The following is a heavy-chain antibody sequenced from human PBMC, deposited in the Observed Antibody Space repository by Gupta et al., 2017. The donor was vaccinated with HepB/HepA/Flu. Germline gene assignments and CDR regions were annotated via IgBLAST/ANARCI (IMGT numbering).Heavy chain of an antibody. J-gene: IGHJ4*02. CDR3: ARGPDSSYYYDTNGYPYYFDY. CDR1: GGTFTTYA. V-gene: IGHV1-69*01. Sequence: QVQLVQSGAEVKKPGSSLKVSCKASGGTFTTYAINWVRQTPGQGLEWMGGIIPLFGTTTYAQDFQGRVTITADESTNTAYMELSSLRSEDTAVYYCARGPDSSYYYDTNGYPYYFDYWGQGTLVTVSS. D-gene: IGHD3-22*01. CDR2: IIPLFGTT.